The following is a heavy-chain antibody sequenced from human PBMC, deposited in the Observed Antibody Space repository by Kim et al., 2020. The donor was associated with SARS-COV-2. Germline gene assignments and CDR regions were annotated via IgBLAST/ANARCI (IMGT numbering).Heavy chain of an antibody. CDR3: ARDRRGYSGYDPSRVFDY. J-gene: IGHJ4*02. V-gene: IGHV3-11*04. D-gene: IGHD5-12*01. Sequence: KGRFTISRDNDKNSLYLQMNSLRAEDTAVYYGARDRRGYSGYDPSRVFDYWGQGTLVTVSS.